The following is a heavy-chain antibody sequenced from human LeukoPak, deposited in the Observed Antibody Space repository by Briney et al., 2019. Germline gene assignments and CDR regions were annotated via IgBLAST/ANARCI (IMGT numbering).Heavy chain of an antibody. CDR1: GFTFRSHA. V-gene: IGHV3-23*01. CDR3: ARDIGDCSSGSCYSDYIDY. J-gene: IGHJ4*02. CDR2: IRASGANE. D-gene: IGHD2-15*01. Sequence: QPGGSLRLSCAASGFTFRSHAMIWVRQAPGKGLEWVSAIRASGANEYYADFVKGRFTISRDNSKNTLYLQMNSLRAEDTAVYYCARDIGDCSSGSCYSDYIDYWGQGTLVTVSS.